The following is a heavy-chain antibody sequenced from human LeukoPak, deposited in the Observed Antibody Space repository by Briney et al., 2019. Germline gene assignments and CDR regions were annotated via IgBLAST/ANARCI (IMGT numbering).Heavy chain of an antibody. CDR1: GFTFSSYW. CDR2: INSDGSTT. J-gene: IGHJ4*02. D-gene: IGHD3-10*01. V-gene: IGHV3-74*01. Sequence: PGGSLRLSCAASGFTFSSYWMHWVRQTPGKGLMWVSRINSDGSTTSYADSVKGRFTISRDNAKNTLYLQMNSLRAEDTAVYYCARVPRMVRGVIAYFDYWGQGTLVTVSS. CDR3: ARVPRMVRGVIAYFDY.